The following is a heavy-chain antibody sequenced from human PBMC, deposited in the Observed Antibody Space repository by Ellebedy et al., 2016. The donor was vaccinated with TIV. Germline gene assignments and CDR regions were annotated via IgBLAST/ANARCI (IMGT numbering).Heavy chain of an antibody. CDR3: SIAVDGTTWFDP. Sequence: PGGSLRLSCQGSGYSFTTYWIGRVRQMHGKGLEWLGIIYPGDSDTRYSPSFQGQVTISADKSIGTAYLQWSSLKASDTAIYYCSIAVDGTTWFDPWGQGTLVTVSS. CDR2: IYPGDSDT. CDR1: GYSFTTYW. V-gene: IGHV5-51*01. J-gene: IGHJ5*02. D-gene: IGHD5-24*01.